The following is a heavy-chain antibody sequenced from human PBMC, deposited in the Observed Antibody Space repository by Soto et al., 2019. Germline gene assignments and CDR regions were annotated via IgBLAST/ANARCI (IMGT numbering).Heavy chain of an antibody. V-gene: IGHV3-33*01. CDR3: ARGELELYFGAWVDP. D-gene: IGHD1-7*01. CDR2: IWYDGSNK. Sequence: QVQLVESGGGVVQPGRSLRLSCAASGFTFSSYGMHWVRQAPGKGLEWVAVIWYDGSNKYYADSVKGRFTISRDNSKNTLYLQKNSLRAEDTAVYYCARGELELYFGAWVDPWGQGTLVTVSS. CDR1: GFTFSSYG. J-gene: IGHJ5*02.